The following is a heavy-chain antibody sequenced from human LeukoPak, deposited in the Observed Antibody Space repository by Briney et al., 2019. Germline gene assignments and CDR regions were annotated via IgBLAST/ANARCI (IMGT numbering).Heavy chain of an antibody. CDR3: ARASIAVADQYLGNAFDI. V-gene: IGHV1-69*06. CDR2: IIPIFGTA. CDR1: GGTFSSYA. D-gene: IGHD6-19*01. J-gene: IGHJ3*02. Sequence: SVKVSCKASGGTFSSYAISWVRQAPGQGLEWMGGIIPIFGTANYAQKFQGRVTITADKSTSTAYMELSSLRSEDTAVYYCARASIAVADQYLGNAFDIWGQGTMVTVSS.